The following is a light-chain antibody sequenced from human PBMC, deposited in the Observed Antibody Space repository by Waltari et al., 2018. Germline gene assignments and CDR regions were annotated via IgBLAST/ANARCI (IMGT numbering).Light chain of an antibody. CDR2: GAS. V-gene: IGKV3-20*01. Sequence: EIVLTQSPGTLSLSPGERATLSCRASQSVSRTLPWYQQKPGQAPRLLIYGASTRATGIPERFSGGGSGTDFSLTISRLEPEDFAVYYCQHYVSLPATFGQGTKVEIK. CDR1: QSVSRT. J-gene: IGKJ1*01. CDR3: QHYVSLPAT.